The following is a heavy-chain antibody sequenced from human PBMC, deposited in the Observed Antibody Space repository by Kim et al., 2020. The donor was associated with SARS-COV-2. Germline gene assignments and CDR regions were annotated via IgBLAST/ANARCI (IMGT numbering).Heavy chain of an antibody. J-gene: IGHJ6*02. CDR3: AREADPTGTTPIGVDV. D-gene: IGHD1-1*01. CDR1: GFTFSAWS. V-gene: IGHV3-21*01. Sequence: GGSLRLSCAASGFTFSAWSMNWVRQAPGKGLEWVSAISFSSSHMYYADSVRGRFTISRDNAKNSLYLQMESLRAEDTAVYYCAREADPTGTTPIGVDVWGQGTTVTVSS. CDR2: ISFSSSHM.